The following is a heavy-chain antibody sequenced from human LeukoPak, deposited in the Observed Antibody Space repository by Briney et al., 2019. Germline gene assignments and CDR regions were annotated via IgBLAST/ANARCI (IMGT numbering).Heavy chain of an antibody. CDR3: ARRELVINYAWHDY. D-gene: IGHD3-9*01. V-gene: IGHV1-18*01. Sequence: ASVKVSCKASGYTFTSYGISWVRQAPGQGREWMGWISAYNGNTNYAQKLQGRVTMTTDTSTSTAYMELRSLRSDDTAVYYCARRELVINYAWHDYWCQGTLVTVSS. CDR2: ISAYNGNT. CDR1: GYTFTSYG. J-gene: IGHJ4*02.